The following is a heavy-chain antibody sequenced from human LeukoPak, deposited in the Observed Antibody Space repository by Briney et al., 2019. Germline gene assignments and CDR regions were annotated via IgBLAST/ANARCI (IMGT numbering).Heavy chain of an antibody. CDR3: AAYCSSTSCPRSAFDI. CDR1: GFTFNDEY. V-gene: IGHV3-11*04. Sequence: PGGSLRLSCEASGFTFNDEYMSWIRQAPGKGLEWISYIDSSGSPTFYADSVKGRFTISRDNSKNTLYLQMNSLRAEDTAVYYCAAYCSSTSCPRSAFDIWGQGTMVTVSS. D-gene: IGHD2-2*01. J-gene: IGHJ3*02. CDR2: IDSSGSPT.